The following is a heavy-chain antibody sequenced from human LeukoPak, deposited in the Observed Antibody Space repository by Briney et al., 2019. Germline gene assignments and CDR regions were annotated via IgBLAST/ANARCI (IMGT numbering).Heavy chain of an antibody. CDR3: ASRSSELRFDYYYMDV. D-gene: IGHD1-14*01. CDR1: GGTFSSYA. CDR2: IIPIFGTA. Sequence: SVKVSCKASGGTFSSYAISWVRQAPGQGLEWMGGIIPIFGTANYAQKFQGRVTITADESTSTAYMELSSLRSEDTAVYYCASRSSELRFDYYYMDVWGKGTTVTVSS. J-gene: IGHJ6*03. V-gene: IGHV1-69*13.